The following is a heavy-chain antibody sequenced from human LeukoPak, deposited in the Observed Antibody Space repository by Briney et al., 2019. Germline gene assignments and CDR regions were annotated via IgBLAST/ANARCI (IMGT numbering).Heavy chain of an antibody. J-gene: IGHJ4*02. CDR2: IFYSGGT. Sequence: PSETLSLTCTVSGGSISSGGYYWSWIRQHPGKGLEWIGYIFYSGGTYYNPSLKSRVIISVDTSKNQFSLKLSSVTAADTAVYYCARSPDPYSSSWYTVDYWGQGTLVTVSS. V-gene: IGHV4-31*03. CDR1: GGSISSGGYY. D-gene: IGHD6-13*01. CDR3: ARSPDPYSSSWYTVDY.